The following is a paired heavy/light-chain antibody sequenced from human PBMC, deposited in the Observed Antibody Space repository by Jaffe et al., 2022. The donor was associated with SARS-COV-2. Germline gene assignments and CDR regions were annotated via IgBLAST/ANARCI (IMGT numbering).Heavy chain of an antibody. CDR1: GYTLSIYY. Sequence: QVQLVQSGAEVKKPGASVKLSCKASGYTLSIYYIHWVRQAPGQGLEWLGIINPSAGSTRYAQKLQGRVTMTRDTSTSTVYMELSSLRSEDTAIYYCARGVEVAAVRHSPPDYWGQGTLVTVSS. V-gene: IGHV1-46*04. J-gene: IGHJ4*02. CDR3: ARGVEVAAVRHSPPDY. D-gene: IGHD2-15*01. CDR2: INPSAGST.
Light chain of an antibody. J-gene: IGKJ3*01. Sequence: DIQMTQSPSSLSASVGDRVTITCRASQDIRNELGWYQQKPGKAPKRLIYAASSLQSGVPSRFSGSGSGTEFTLTISSLQPEDVATYYCLQHNNHPFTFGPGTKVDV. CDR3: LQHNNHPFT. CDR2: AAS. CDR1: QDIRNE. V-gene: IGKV1-17*01.